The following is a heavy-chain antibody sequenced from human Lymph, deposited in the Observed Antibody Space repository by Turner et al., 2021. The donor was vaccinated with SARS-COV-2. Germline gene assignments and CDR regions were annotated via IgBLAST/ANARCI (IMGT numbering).Heavy chain of an antibody. CDR1: GYTFTGYY. J-gene: IGHJ6*02. Sequence: QVQLVQSGAEVKKPGASVQVSCKASGYTFTGYYMHWVRQAPGQGLEWMGWINPNSGGTNYAQKFQGRVTMTRDTSISTAYMELSRLRSDDTAVYYCARDVERYNDFWSGYSGGYGLDVWGQGTTVTVS. D-gene: IGHD3-3*01. CDR3: ARDVERYNDFWSGYSGGYGLDV. CDR2: INPNSGGT. V-gene: IGHV1-2*02.